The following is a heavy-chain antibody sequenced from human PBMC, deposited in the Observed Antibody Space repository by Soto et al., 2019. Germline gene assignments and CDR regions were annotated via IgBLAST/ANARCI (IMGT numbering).Heavy chain of an antibody. Sequence: GGSLRLSCTASGFTFSNYAMSWVRQAPGKGLEWVSTFSSGGGGTYYADSVKGRFTISRDNSKNTLSLQMNSLRAEDTDVYYCTKANRYCSGANCFTFDYWGLGTLVTVSS. J-gene: IGHJ4*02. CDR2: FSSGGGGT. V-gene: IGHV3-23*01. CDR1: GFTFSNYA. D-gene: IGHD2-15*01. CDR3: TKANRYCSGANCFTFDY.